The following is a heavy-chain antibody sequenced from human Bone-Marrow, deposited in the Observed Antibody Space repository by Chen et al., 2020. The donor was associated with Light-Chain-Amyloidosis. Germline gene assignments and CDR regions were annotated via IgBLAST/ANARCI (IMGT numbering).Heavy chain of an antibody. CDR1: GGSISINSYY. CDR2: MSYSGST. CDR3: ARMFGFCSGGSCYSAYFDY. Sequence: QLQLQESGPGLGRPSETLSLTCTVSGGSISINSYYWGWIRQPPGKGLEWIGSMSYSGSTYYSPSLKSRVTISVDTPKNQFSLRLNSVTAADTALYYCARMFGFCSGGSCYSAYFDYWGQGALVTVSS. D-gene: IGHD2-15*01. V-gene: IGHV4-39*01. J-gene: IGHJ4*02.